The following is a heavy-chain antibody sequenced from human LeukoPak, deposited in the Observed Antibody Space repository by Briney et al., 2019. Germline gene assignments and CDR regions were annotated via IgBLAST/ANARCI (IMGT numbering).Heavy chain of an antibody. CDR3: ATDHSMANTAWWFDP. Sequence: ASVTVSCKASGYTITNNYMHWVRQAPGQGLEWMGVINPSGTGTSYAQKFQGRITMSRDTSTSTVYMELSSLRSEDTAFYYCATDHSMANTAWWFDPWGQGTLVTVSS. D-gene: IGHD5-24*01. CDR2: INPSGTGT. J-gene: IGHJ5*02. V-gene: IGHV1-46*01. CDR1: GYTITNNY.